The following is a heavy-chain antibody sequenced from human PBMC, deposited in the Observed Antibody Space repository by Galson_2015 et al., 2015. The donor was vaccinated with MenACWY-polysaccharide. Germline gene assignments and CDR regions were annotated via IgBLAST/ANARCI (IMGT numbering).Heavy chain of an antibody. V-gene: IGHV1-46*01. CDR1: GYTFTGNY. Sequence: VKVSCEASGYTFTGNYMHWVRPAPGQGLEWMGMINPSGGSTTYAQKFQGRVIMTRDTSTSTVYMELSSLRSEDTAVYYCARAGGYYYDSSGYRYENYYFDYWGQGTLVSVSS. D-gene: IGHD3-22*01. CDR3: ARAGGYYYDSSGYRYENYYFDY. CDR2: INPSGGST. J-gene: IGHJ4*02.